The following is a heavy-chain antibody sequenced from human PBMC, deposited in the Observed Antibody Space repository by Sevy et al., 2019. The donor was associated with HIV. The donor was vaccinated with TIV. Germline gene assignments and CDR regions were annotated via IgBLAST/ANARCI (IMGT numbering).Heavy chain of an antibody. CDR1: GFTFSTYA. CDR3: AKHVGNPSGPFDI. J-gene: IGHJ3*02. Sequence: GGSLRLSCGASGFTFSTYAMSWVRHAPGKGLDWVSTITGSGGNKFYSDSVKGRFTISRDNSMNMVYLQLNSLRVEDMAVYYCAKHVGNPSGPFDIWGQGTMVTVSS. V-gene: IGHV3-23*01. CDR2: ITGSGGNK. D-gene: IGHD3-10*01.